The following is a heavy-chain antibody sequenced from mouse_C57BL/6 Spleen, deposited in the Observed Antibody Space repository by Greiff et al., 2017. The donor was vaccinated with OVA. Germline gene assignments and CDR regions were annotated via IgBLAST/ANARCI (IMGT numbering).Heavy chain of an antibody. Sequence: EVQLQQSGPELVKPGASVKISCKASGYTFTDYYMNWVKQSHGKSLEWIGDINPNNGGTSYNQKFKGKATLTVDKSSSTAYMELRSLTSEDSAVYYCARGTMSVWGTGTTVTGSA. J-gene: IGHJ1*03. V-gene: IGHV1-26*01. CDR2: INPNNGGT. D-gene: IGHD2-4*01. CDR1: GYTFTDYY. CDR3: ARGTMSV.